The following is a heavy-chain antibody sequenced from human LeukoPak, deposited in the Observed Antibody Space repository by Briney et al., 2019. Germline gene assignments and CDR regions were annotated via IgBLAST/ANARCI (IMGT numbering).Heavy chain of an antibody. Sequence: PSETLSLTCSVSGAPNRTYYWDWIRQAPGKGLEWIGCISDSGTTYYNPSLKSRVTISLDTSKNHFSLKLTSVTAADTAVYFCTKGYYEAFDYWGQGMMVTVSS. J-gene: IGHJ4*02. CDR1: GAPNRTYY. V-gene: IGHV4-59*01. CDR2: ISDSGTT. CDR3: TKGYYEAFDY. D-gene: IGHD3-22*01.